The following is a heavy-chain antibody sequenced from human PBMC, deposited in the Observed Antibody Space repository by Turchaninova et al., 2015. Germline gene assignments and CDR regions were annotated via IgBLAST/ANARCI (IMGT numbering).Heavy chain of an antibody. CDR1: RYTFTSYG. CDR3: ARDHYYDSSGYFDY. CDR2: ISAYNGNT. Sequence: QVQLVQCGAAVKKPTAAVKVSGEACRYTFTSYGNRWERQAPGQGLEWMGWISAYNGNTNYAQKLQGRVTMTTDTSTSTAYMELRSLRSDDTAVYYCARDHYYDSSGYFDYWGQGTLVTVSS. J-gene: IGHJ4*02. D-gene: IGHD3-22*01. V-gene: IGHV1-18*04.